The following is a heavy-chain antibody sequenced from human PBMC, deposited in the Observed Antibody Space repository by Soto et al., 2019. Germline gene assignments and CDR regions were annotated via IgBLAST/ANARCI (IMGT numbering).Heavy chain of an antibody. CDR1: GFTFSSYA. CDR3: ASKKAGHCSGGSCYPRDY. CDR2: ISYDGSNK. J-gene: IGHJ4*02. V-gene: IGHV3-30-3*01. D-gene: IGHD2-15*01. Sequence: QVQLVESGGGVVQPGRSLRLSCAASGFTFSSYAMHWVRQAPGKGLEWVAVISYDGSNKYYADSVKGRFTISRDNSKNTLYLQMNSLRAEDTAVYYCASKKAGHCSGGSCYPRDYWGQGTLATVSS.